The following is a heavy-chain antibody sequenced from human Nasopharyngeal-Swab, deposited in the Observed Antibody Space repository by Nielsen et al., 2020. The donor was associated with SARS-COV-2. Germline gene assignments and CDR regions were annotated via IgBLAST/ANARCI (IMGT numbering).Heavy chain of an antibody. D-gene: IGHD6-19*01. CDR1: GFTFSSYA. Sequence: GGSLRLSCAASGFTFSSYAMHWVRQAPGKGLEWVAVISYDGSNKYYADSVEGRFTISRDNSKNTLYLQMNSLRAEDTAVYYCARDGAVAGTSYFDYWGQGTLVTVSS. CDR2: ISYDGSNK. CDR3: ARDGAVAGTSYFDY. V-gene: IGHV3-30-3*01. J-gene: IGHJ4*02.